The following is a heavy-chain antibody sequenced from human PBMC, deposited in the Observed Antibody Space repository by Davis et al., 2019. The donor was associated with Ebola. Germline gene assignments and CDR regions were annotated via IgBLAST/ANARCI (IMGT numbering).Heavy chain of an antibody. CDR2: ISYDGSNK. CDR3: AKDREVRGVYYYYMDV. D-gene: IGHD3-10*01. J-gene: IGHJ6*03. Sequence: PGGSLRLSCAASGFTFSSYGMHWVRQAPGKGLEWVAVISYDGSNKYYADSVKGRFTISRDNSKNTLYLQMNSLRAEDTAVYYCAKDREVRGVYYYYMDVWGKGTTVTVSS. V-gene: IGHV3-30*18. CDR1: GFTFSSYG.